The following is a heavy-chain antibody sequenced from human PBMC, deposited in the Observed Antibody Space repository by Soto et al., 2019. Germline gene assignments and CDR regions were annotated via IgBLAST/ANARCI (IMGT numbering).Heavy chain of an antibody. CDR2: IYYSGST. V-gene: IGHV4-59*01. J-gene: IGHJ5*02. Sequence: QVQLQESGPGLVKPSETLSLTCTVSGGSISSYYWSWIRQPPGKGLEWIGYIYYSGSTNYNPSLKSRCTISVDTSKNQFSLKLSSVTAADTAVYYCARDHGRYCSSTSCYERNWFDPWGQGTLVTVSS. CDR1: GGSISSYY. D-gene: IGHD2-2*01. CDR3: ARDHGRYCSSTSCYERNWFDP.